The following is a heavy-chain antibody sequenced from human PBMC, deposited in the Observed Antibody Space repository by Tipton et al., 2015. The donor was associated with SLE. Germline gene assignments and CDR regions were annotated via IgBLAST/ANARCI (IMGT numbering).Heavy chain of an antibody. V-gene: IGHV4-61*01. CDR2: IYYSGST. CDR3: AREELLRYYYYYMDV. J-gene: IGHJ6*03. CDR1: GGSISSGSYY. Sequence: TLSLTCTVSGGSISSGSYYWSWIRQPPRKGLEWIGYIYYSGSTNYNPSLKSRVTISVDTSKNQFSLKLSSVTAADTAVYYCAREELLRYYYYYMDVWGKGTTVTVSS. D-gene: IGHD1-26*01.